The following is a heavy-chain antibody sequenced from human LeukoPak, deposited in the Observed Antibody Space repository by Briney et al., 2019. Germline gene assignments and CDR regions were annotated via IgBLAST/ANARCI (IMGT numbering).Heavy chain of an antibody. V-gene: IGHV3-23*01. D-gene: IGHD1-26*01. J-gene: IGHJ4*02. Sequence: PGGSLRLSCAASGFTFSIYAMSWVRQAPGKGLEWVSGIGGSGGSTYYADSVKGRFTISRDSSNNTVYLQMNSLRAEDTAVYYCARGEVGATYVFDYWGQGTLVTVSS. CDR1: GFTFSIYA. CDR2: IGGSGGST. CDR3: ARGEVGATYVFDY.